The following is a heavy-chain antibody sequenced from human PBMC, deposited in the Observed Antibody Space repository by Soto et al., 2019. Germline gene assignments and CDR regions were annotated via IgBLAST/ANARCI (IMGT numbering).Heavy chain of an antibody. Sequence: ASVKVSCKASGYSFTSYDMHWGRQAPGQGLEWMGIINPSGGSTSYAQKFQGRVTMTRDTSTSTVYMELSSLRSEDTAVYYCARGYCSGGSCYHYYYYYMDVWGKGTTVTVSS. J-gene: IGHJ6*03. CDR3: ARGYCSGGSCYHYYYYYMDV. CDR2: INPSGGST. D-gene: IGHD2-15*01. CDR1: GYSFTSYD. V-gene: IGHV1-46*03.